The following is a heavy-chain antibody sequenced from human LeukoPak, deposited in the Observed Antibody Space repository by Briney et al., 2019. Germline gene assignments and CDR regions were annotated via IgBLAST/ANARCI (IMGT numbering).Heavy chain of an antibody. CDR1: GGTFSSYA. CDR3: ARDRGYCTNGVCSSLQRGNEISFDY. CDR2: IIPIFGTA. Sequence: GASVKVSCKASGGTFSSYAISWVRQAPGQGLEWMGGIIPIFGTANYAQKFQGRVTITADESTSTAYMELSSPRSEDTAVYYCARDRGYCTNGVCSSLQRGNEISFDYWGQGTLVTVSS. D-gene: IGHD2-8*01. J-gene: IGHJ4*02. V-gene: IGHV1-69*13.